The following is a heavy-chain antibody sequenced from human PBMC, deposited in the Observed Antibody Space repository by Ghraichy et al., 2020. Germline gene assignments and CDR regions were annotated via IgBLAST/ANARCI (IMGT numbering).Heavy chain of an antibody. CDR2: ISSSSSYI. J-gene: IGHJ5*02. CDR1: GFTFSSYS. CDR3: DCSTSCRNWFDP. Sequence: GGSLRLSCAASGFTFSSYSMNWVRQAPGKGLEWVSSISSSSSYIYYADSVKGRFTISRDNAKNSLYLQMNSLRAEDTAVYYCDCSTSCRNWFDPWGQGTLVTVSS. V-gene: IGHV3-21*01. D-gene: IGHD2-2*01.